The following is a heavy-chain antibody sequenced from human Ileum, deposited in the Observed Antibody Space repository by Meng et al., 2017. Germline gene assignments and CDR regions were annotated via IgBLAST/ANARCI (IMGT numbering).Heavy chain of an antibody. J-gene: IGHJ4*02. D-gene: IGHD3-22*01. CDR1: GFTFISYA. V-gene: IGHV3-23*04. Sequence: EVQVVESGGGLVQPGGSLRLSCAASGFTFISYAMSWVRQAPGKGLEWVSAISDSGSNTFYADSVKGRFTISRDNSKNTLYLQMNSLRAEDTAVYYCAKVADYYDSSGYYDYWGQGALVTVSS. CDR3: AKVADYYDSSGYYDY. CDR2: ISDSGSNT.